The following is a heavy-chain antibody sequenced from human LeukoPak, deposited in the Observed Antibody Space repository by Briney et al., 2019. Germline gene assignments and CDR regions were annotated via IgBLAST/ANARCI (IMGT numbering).Heavy chain of an antibody. CDR2: IWNNGNHI. CDR3: ARLPLSSAADSRGYYRPDAFDL. CDR1: GFTFNSYC. V-gene: IGHV3-33*08. D-gene: IGHD3-22*01. Sequence: PWRSLRLSCAASGFTFNSYCMSWVRQAPGKGLEWVGVIWNNGNHIYYADSVKRRFTISTNNYNNTLFLQLNSLRAEDMDMYYCARLPLSSAADSRGYYRPDAFDLSGQGTMLTVSP. J-gene: IGHJ3*01.